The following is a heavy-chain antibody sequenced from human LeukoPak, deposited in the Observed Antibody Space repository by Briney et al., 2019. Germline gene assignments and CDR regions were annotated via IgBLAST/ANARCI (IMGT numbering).Heavy chain of an antibody. Sequence: PGGSLRLSCAASGFTFSSYEMNWVRQAPGKGLEWVSYISSSGSTIYYADSVKGRFTTSRDNAKNSLYLQMNSLRAEDTAVYYCASARDPERVFDIWGQGTMVTVSS. CDR3: ASARDPERVFDI. D-gene: IGHD5-24*01. CDR2: ISSSGSTI. V-gene: IGHV3-48*03. J-gene: IGHJ3*02. CDR1: GFTFSSYE.